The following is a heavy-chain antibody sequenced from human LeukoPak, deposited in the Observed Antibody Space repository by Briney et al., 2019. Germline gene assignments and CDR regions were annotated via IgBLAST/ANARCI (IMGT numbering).Heavy chain of an antibody. V-gene: IGHV4-39*07. CDR1: GGSISSSSYY. Sequence: PSETLSLTCTVSGGSISSSSYYWGWLRPPPGQGRVWIGEIDHSGSTNYNPALESRVTISVDTSKNQLSLKLSSVTAADTAVYYCARRNVSGSYAEFDYWGQGTLVTVSS. CDR3: ARRNVSGSYAEFDY. D-gene: IGHD1-26*01. J-gene: IGHJ4*02. CDR2: IDHSGST.